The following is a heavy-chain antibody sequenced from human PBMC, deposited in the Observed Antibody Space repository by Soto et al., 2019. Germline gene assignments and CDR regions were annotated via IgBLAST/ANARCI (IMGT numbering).Heavy chain of an antibody. J-gene: IGHJ4*02. CDR2: IYSGGST. CDR1: GFTVSSNY. V-gene: IGHV3-66*01. CDR3: ARGSDGIFDY. Sequence: GGSLILSCAASGFTVSSNYMSWVRQAPGKGLEWVSVIYSGGSTYYADSVKGRFTISRDNSKNTLYLQMNSLRAEDTAVYYCARGSDGIFDYWGQGTLVTVSS.